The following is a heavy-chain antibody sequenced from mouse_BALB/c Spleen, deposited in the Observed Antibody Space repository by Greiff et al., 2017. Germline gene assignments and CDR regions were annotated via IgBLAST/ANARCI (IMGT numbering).Heavy chain of an antibody. Sequence: DVKLVESGPGLVKPSQSLSLTCTVTGYSITSDYAWNWIRQFPGNKLEWMGYISYSGSTSYNPSLKSRISITRDTSKNQFFLQLNSVTTEDTATYYCARKGIGARQLAWFAYWGQGTLVTVSA. CDR2: ISYSGST. CDR3: ARKGIGARQLAWFAY. D-gene: IGHD3-2*01. J-gene: IGHJ3*01. V-gene: IGHV3-2*02. CDR1: GYSITSDYA.